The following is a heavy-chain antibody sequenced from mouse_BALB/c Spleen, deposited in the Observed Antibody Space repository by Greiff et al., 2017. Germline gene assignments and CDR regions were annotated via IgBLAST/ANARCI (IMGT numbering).Heavy chain of an antibody. Sequence: QVQLKESGAELVRPGSSVKISCKASGYAFSSYWMNWVKQRPGQGIEWIGQIYPGDGDTNYNGKFKGKATLTADKSSSTAYMQLSSLTSEDSAVYFCARGGDGYSYFDVWGAGTTVTVSS. CDR2: IYPGDGDT. D-gene: IGHD2-3*01. J-gene: IGHJ1*01. V-gene: IGHV1-80*01. CDR1: GYAFSSYW. CDR3: ARGGDGYSYFDV.